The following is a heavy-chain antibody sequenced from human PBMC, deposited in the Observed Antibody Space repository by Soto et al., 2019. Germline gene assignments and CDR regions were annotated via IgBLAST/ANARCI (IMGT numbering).Heavy chain of an antibody. CDR3: AHVLYPHYGMDV. Sequence: GSGPTLVNPTQTLTLTCSFSGFSLSTRGVGVGWIRQPPGKALEWLALIYWDDDKRYSPSLKSRLTITKDTSKNQMVLTMTNIYPVDTATYYCAHVLYPHYGMDVWGQGTTVTVSS. D-gene: IGHD2-8*01. CDR1: GFSLSTRGVG. V-gene: IGHV2-5*02. J-gene: IGHJ6*02. CDR2: IYWDDDK.